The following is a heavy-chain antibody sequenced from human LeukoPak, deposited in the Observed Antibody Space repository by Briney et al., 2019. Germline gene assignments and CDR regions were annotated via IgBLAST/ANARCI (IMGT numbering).Heavy chain of an antibody. Sequence: GGSLRLSCAASGLAFSSYAMSWVRQAPGKGLEWVSAISGSGGSTYYADSVKGRFTISRDNSKNTLYLQMNSLRAEDTAVYYCAKDKSCSGGSCYHPEYFQHWGQGTLVTVSS. D-gene: IGHD2-15*01. V-gene: IGHV3-23*01. J-gene: IGHJ1*01. CDR2: ISGSGGST. CDR1: GLAFSSYA. CDR3: AKDKSCSGGSCYHPEYFQH.